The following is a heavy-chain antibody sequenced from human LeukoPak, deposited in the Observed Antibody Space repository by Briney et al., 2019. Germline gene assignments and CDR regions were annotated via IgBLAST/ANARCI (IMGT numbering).Heavy chain of an antibody. Sequence: GGSLSLSCAASGFTVSTVYMTWVRQAPGKGLEWVSVIYGGPTAFYADSVKDRFTISRDNPKNTLNLQMNSLRAEDTAVYYCAREIGQLGGAFDIWGQGTMVTVSS. CDR2: IYGGPTA. CDR3: AREIGQLGGAFDI. V-gene: IGHV3-53*01. D-gene: IGHD7-27*01. CDR1: GFTVSTVY. J-gene: IGHJ3*02.